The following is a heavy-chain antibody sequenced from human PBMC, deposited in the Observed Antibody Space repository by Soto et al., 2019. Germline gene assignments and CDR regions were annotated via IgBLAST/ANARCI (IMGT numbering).Heavy chain of an antibody. Sequence: GWSLRLSCAASGFIFMSYEMNWVRQAPGKGLDWFSYIIRLVDTIFYAHSVKGLFTISIDNAKNSLHLQMNSLSAEDTAVYYCERRKSTDYWGQGTVVTVSS. V-gene: IGHV3-48*03. CDR3: ERRKSTDY. J-gene: IGHJ4*02. CDR2: IIRLVDTI. CDR1: GFIFMSYE.